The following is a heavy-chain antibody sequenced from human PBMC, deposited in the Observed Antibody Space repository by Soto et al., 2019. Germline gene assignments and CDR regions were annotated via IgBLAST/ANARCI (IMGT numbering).Heavy chain of an antibody. CDR2: TSFDGNK. V-gene: IGHV3-30-3*01. D-gene: IGHD3-22*01. CDR3: AREEESSGSEGTFKH. CDR1: GFNFSSDV. J-gene: IGHJ1*01. Sequence: QVQLVESGGDVVQPGRSLTLSCAASGFNFSSDVFQWVRQAPVRGLEWVALTSFDGNKQYADSVKDRFTISRDDSKSTFYLEMTRLRAADTAVYYCAREEESSGSEGTFKHWGQGTLVTVSP.